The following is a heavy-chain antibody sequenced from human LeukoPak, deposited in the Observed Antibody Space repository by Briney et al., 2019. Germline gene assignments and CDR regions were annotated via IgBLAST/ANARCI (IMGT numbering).Heavy chain of an antibody. V-gene: IGHV1-69*13. Sequence: SVKVSCKASGYTFTGYYMHWVRQAPGQGLEWMGGIIPMFGTPYYAQNFQGRVTITADESTSTAYMELRSLRSDDTAVYYCARDGHRGFREYWGQGTLVTVSS. CDR2: IIPMFGTP. CDR3: ARDGHRGFREY. J-gene: IGHJ4*02. D-gene: IGHD3-10*01. CDR1: GYTFTGYY.